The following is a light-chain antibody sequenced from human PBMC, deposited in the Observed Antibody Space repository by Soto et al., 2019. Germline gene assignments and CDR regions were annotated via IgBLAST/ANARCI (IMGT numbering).Light chain of an antibody. Sequence: ENGFTPSPGTPSFSPGGGGTLSWRASQSVSSSYLAWYQKKPGQAPRLILYGASRRDTGIPDRFSGRGSGTDLALPLRRLEPEDCAVYYCQQYGSSRWTFGHGTKV. J-gene: IGKJ1*01. CDR1: QSVSSSY. V-gene: IGKV3-20*01. CDR3: QQYGSSRWT. CDR2: GAS.